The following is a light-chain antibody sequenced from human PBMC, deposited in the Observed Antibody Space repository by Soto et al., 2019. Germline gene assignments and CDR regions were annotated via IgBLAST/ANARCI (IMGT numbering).Light chain of an antibody. Sequence: QSALTQPASVSGSPGQSITISCTGTSSDVGGYNYVSWYQQHPGKAPQLMIYDVSNRPPGVSNRFSGSKSGNTASLTISGLQAEDAADYYCSSYTSSSLFGGGTKRTVL. J-gene: IGLJ2*01. CDR1: SSDVGGYNY. V-gene: IGLV2-14*01. CDR3: SSYTSSSL. CDR2: DVS.